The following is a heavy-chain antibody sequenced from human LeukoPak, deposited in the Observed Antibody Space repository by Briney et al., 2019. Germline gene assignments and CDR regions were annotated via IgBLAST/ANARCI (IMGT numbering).Heavy chain of an antibody. CDR1: GYTFTSYG. V-gene: IGHV1-18*01. D-gene: IGHD2-2*01. Sequence: GASVKVSCKASGYTFTSYGISWVRQAPGQGLEWMGWISAYNGNTNYAQKLQGRVTMTTDTSTSTAYMELRSLRSDDTAVYYCARGLYDIVVVKDAFDIWGQGTMVTVSS. CDR2: ISAYNGNT. J-gene: IGHJ3*02. CDR3: ARGLYDIVVVKDAFDI.